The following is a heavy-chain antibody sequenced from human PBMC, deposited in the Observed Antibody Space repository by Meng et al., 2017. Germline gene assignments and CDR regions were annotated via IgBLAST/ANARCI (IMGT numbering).Heavy chain of an antibody. D-gene: IGHD6-19*01. Sequence: QWHLCTPGLEVKQPGPSVTASCKASGYTFTGYYMHWVRQAPGQGLEWMGRINPNSGGTNYAQKFQGRVTMTRDTSISTAYMELSRLRPDDTAVYYCASTEDPLNQWLGQDYWGQGTLVTVSS. CDR3: ASTEDPLNQWLGQDY. CDR1: GYTFTGYY. J-gene: IGHJ4*02. V-gene: IGHV1-2*06. CDR2: INPNSGGT.